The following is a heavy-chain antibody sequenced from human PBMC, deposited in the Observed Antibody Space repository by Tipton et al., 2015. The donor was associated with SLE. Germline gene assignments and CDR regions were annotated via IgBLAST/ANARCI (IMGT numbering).Heavy chain of an antibody. J-gene: IGHJ4*02. CDR3: ARGYSSGWTYFDY. CDR1: GGTFSSYA. V-gene: IGHV1-69*04. Sequence: QSGAEVKKPGSSVKVSCKASGGTFSSYAISWVRQAPGQGLEWMGRIIPILGIANYAQKFQGRVTITADKSTSTAYMELSSLRSEDTAVYYCARGYSSGWTYFDYWGQGTLVTVSS. D-gene: IGHD6-19*01. CDR2: IIPILGIA.